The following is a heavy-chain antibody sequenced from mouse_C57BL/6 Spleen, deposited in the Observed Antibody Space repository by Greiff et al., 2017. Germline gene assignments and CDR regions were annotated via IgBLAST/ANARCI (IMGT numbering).Heavy chain of an antibody. CDR2: IYPRSGKT. CDR3: ARSSPTAGFAY. J-gene: IGHJ3*01. V-gene: IGHV1-81*01. CDR1: GYTFTSYG. D-gene: IGHD3-2*01. Sequence: QVQLKQSGAELARPGASVKLSCKASGYTFTSYGISWVKQRTGQGLEWIGEIYPRSGKTYYNEKFKGKATLTADKSSRPAYMERRSLTAEDSAVYVCARSSPTAGFAYWGQGTLVTVSA.